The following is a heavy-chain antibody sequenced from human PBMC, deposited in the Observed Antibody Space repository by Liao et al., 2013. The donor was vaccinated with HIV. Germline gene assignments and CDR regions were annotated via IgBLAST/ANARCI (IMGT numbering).Heavy chain of an antibody. J-gene: IGHJ4*02. V-gene: IGHV4-34*12. CDR1: GGSFDAFH. CDR2: VMRGGKA. D-gene: IGHD2/OR15-2a*01. CDR3: ASFSGSYFDH. Sequence: QVRLHQSNTGLVRPSETLSLTCSIYGGSFDAFHWGWFRQSPGKGLEWIGEVMRGGKAFYNPALRSRVTISSDTSTTQFSLRLSSVTAADTAVYYCASFSGSYFDHWGQGTLVTASS.